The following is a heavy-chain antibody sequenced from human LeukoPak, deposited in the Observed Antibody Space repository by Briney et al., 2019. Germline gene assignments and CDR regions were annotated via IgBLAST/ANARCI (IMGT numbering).Heavy chain of an antibody. D-gene: IGHD6-19*01. CDR3: ATRIAVAASYFDY. CDR1: GGSISSTNYY. CDR2: LYCSGNT. Sequence: SETLSLTCTVSGGSISSTNYYWGWIRQPPGKGLEWVGSLYCSGNTYYNPSLKSRVAISVDTSKNQFSLKLSSVTAADTAVYHCATRIAVAASYFDYWGLGTLVTVSS. J-gene: IGHJ4*02. V-gene: IGHV4-39*07.